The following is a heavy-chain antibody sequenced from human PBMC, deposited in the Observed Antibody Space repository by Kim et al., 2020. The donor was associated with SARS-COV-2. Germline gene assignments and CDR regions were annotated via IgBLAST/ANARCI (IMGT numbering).Heavy chain of an antibody. V-gene: IGHV6-1*01. CDR3: ARGGWHYDY. D-gene: IGHD6-19*01. J-gene: IGHJ4*02. Sequence: WSNDYAVSVKSRITINPDTSKNQLSLQLNSVTPEDTAVYYCARGGWHYDYWGQGTLVTVSP. CDR2: WSN.